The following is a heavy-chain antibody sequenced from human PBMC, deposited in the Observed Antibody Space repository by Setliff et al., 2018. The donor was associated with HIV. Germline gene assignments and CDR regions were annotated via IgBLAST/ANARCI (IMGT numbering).Heavy chain of an antibody. CDR3: ARRLQFLEFLHGVGGLDV. CDR2: IYHSGTT. D-gene: IGHD3-3*01. V-gene: IGHV4-38-2*02. Sequence: SETLSLTCTVSGYPISSGYYWGWIRQPTGKGLEWIGSIYHSGTTYYNPSLKSRVTISVDTPKNQFSLKLSSATAADTAVYYCARRLQFLEFLHGVGGLDVWGQGTTVTVSS. CDR1: GYPISSGYY. J-gene: IGHJ6*02.